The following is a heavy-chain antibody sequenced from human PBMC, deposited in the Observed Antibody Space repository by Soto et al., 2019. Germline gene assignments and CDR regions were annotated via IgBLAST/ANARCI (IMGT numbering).Heavy chain of an antibody. CDR3: GSDPGRRQLVTWFDL. J-gene: IGHJ5*02. CDR2: ISAYNGNT. Sequence: GASVKVSFRASGYALPSYGIKWVRQAPGQGLERMGCISAYNGNTHYAQKLKGRVTMTTDTSTSTAYVGLRSVRADDTAVYCCGSDPGRRQLVTWFDLSGHASLVTVSA. V-gene: IGHV1-18*04. D-gene: IGHD6-6*01. CDR1: GYALPSYG.